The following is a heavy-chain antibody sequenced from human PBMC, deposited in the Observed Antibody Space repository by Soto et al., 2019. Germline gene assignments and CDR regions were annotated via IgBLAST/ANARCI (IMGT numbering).Heavy chain of an antibody. D-gene: IGHD6-25*01. J-gene: IGHJ4*02. CDR3: ARYSSEYYFDS. Sequence: PSETLSLTXTVSGGSINNYYWSWIRQPPGKGLEWIGEISHSGRTNYNPSLPSRVTISLDKSRNQFSLKLNSVTAADTAVYFCARYSSEYYFDSWGQGTLVTVSS. V-gene: IGHV4-59*12. CDR2: ISHSGRT. CDR1: GGSINNYY.